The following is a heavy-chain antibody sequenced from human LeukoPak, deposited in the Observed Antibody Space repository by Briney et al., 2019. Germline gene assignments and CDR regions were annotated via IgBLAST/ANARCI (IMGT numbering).Heavy chain of an antibody. V-gene: IGHV3-53*01. CDR3: ASGSGSFRTPYYYMDV. CDR2: IYRGVST. J-gene: IGHJ6*03. D-gene: IGHD3-10*01. Sequence: VGSLRLSCAASGFTVSSNYMSWVRQAPGKGLEWVSVIYRGVSTYYADSVKGRFTISRDNSKNTLYLQMNSLRAEDTAVYYCASGSGSFRTPYYYMDVWGTGTTVTVSS. CDR1: GFTVSSNY.